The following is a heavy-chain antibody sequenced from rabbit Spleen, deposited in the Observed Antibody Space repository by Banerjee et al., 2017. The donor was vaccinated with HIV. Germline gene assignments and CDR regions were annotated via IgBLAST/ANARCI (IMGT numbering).Heavy chain of an antibody. V-gene: IGHV1S7*01. CDR1: GSDFTNYY. Sequence: QLKESGGGLVQPGGSLQLSCKASGSDFTNYYMSWIRQAPGKGLEWIGYIVPIFGVTYYANWVNGRFTISSHDAQNTLYLQLNSLAAADTATYFCVREAGYGGYGDANLWGPGTLVTVS. J-gene: IGHJ4*01. D-gene: IGHD6-1*01. CDR3: VREAGYGGYGDANL. CDR2: IVPIFGVT.